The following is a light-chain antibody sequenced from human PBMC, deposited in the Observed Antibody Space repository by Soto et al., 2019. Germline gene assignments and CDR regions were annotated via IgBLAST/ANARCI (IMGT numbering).Light chain of an antibody. V-gene: IGKV3-15*01. CDR1: QDISSN. Sequence: IVMTQSPATLSVSPGDRATLSCRASQDISSNLAWYEQRPGQAPRLLIYGASTRATGIPARFSGSRSGTEITLTISSLQSEDFAVYSCQQYHALPLTFLGRNILEIQ. J-gene: IGKJ4*01. CDR2: GAS. CDR3: QQYHALPLT.